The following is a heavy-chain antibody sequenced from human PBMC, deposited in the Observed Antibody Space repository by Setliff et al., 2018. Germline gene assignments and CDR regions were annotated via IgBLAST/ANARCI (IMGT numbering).Heavy chain of an antibody. CDR3: ARAPPSVPSGDYGPRQYFDL. Sequence: SETLSLTCSVSSGSIGSHYWNWMRQPPGKGLEWIGHVFHTGSTKYNPSLRSRVTISVDTSENYFSLRLTSVTAADTAVYYCARAPPSVPSGDYGPRQYFDLWGRGSLVTSPQ. J-gene: IGHJ2*01. D-gene: IGHD4-17*01. CDR2: VFHTGST. CDR1: SGSIGSHY. V-gene: IGHV4-59*11.